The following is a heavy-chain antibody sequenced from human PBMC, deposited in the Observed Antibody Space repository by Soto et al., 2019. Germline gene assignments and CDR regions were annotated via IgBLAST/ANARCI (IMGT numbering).Heavy chain of an antibody. V-gene: IGHV3-30*18. CDR1: GFTFSSYG. J-gene: IGHJ4*02. CDR3: AKDHGSSWFYFDY. Sequence: GGSLRLSCAASGFTFSSYGMHWVRQAPGKGLEWVAVISDDGSNKYYADSVKGRFTISRDNSKNTLYLQMNSLRAEDTAVYYCAKDHGSSWFYFDYWGQGTLVTVSS. CDR2: ISDDGSNK. D-gene: IGHD6-13*01.